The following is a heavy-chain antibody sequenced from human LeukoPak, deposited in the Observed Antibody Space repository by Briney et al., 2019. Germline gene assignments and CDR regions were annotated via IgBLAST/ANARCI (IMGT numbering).Heavy chain of an antibody. V-gene: IGHV3-30-3*01. Sequence: GGSLRLSCAASGFTFSSYAMHWVRQAPGKGLEWVAVISYDGSNKYYADSVKGRFTISRDNSKNTLYLQMNSLRAEATAVYYCARDLSQRGFDPWGQGTLVTVSS. CDR1: GFTFSSYA. CDR3: ARDLSQRGFDP. J-gene: IGHJ5*02. CDR2: ISYDGSNK.